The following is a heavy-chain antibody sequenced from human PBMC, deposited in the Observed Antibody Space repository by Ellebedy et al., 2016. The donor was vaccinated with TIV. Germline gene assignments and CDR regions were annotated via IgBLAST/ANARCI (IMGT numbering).Heavy chain of an antibody. CDR3: ARDRGGFGESTTNYYYGMDV. CDR2: ISSATTYI. CDR1: GTIFTSYT. V-gene: IGHV3-21*01. D-gene: IGHD3-10*01. Sequence: GESLKISCVVSGTIFTSYTMNWVRQAPGKGLEWVSSISSATTYIYYADSVKGRFTISSDNAKNSVYLQMSSLRAEDTAVYYCARDRGGFGESTTNYYYGMDVWGQGTTVTVSS. J-gene: IGHJ6*02.